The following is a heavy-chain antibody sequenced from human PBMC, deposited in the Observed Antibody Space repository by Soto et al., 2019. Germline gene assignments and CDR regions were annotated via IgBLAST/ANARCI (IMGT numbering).Heavy chain of an antibody. CDR1: GGSISSGGYS. CDR2: IYHSGST. V-gene: IGHV4-30-2*05. J-gene: IGHJ6*02. CDR3: AREDDGGDRDYYGLDV. Sequence: SETLSLTCAVSGGSISSGGYSWSWIRQPPGKGLEWIGYIYHSGSTYYNPSFKSRVTISVDTSKNQFSLQLSSVTAADTAVYFCAREDDGGDRDYYGLDVWGQGTTVTVSS. D-gene: IGHD2-21*02.